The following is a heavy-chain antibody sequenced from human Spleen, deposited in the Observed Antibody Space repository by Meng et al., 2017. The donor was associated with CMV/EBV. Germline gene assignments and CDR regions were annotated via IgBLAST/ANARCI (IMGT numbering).Heavy chain of an antibody. J-gene: IGHJ5*02. Sequence: SETLSLTCTVSGGSVSSPTHYWSWIRQPPGKALEWIGYIYYSGSTTYNPSLKSRVTISVDTSKNQFSLKLSSVTAADTAVYYCARGGGKGWFDPWGQGTLVTVSS. CDR1: GGSVSSPTHY. D-gene: IGHD2-15*01. CDR2: IYYSGST. V-gene: IGHV4-61*01. CDR3: ARGGGKGWFDP.